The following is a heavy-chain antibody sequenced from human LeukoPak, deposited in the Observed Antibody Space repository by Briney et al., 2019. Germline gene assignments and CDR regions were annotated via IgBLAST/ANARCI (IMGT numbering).Heavy chain of an antibody. CDR1: GFTFSDYY. V-gene: IGHV3-11*01. CDR2: ISSSGSTI. J-gene: IGHJ6*02. CDR3: ARGEIRNYDFWSGYLLV. Sequence: GGSLRLSCAASGFTFSDYYMSWIRQATGKGLEWVSYISSSGSTIYYADSVKGRFTISRDNAKNSLYLQMNSLRAEDTAVYYCARGEIRNYDFWSGYLLVWGQGTTVTVSS. D-gene: IGHD3-3*01.